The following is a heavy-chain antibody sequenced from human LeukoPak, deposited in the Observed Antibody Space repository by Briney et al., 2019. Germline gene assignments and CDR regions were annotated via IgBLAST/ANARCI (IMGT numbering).Heavy chain of an antibody. CDR3: AKDDQFDY. J-gene: IGHJ4*02. V-gene: IGHV3-30*18. CDR2: ISYDGSNK. Sequence: GGSLRLSCAASGFTFSSYGMHWVRQAPGKGLEWVVVISYDGSNKYYADSVKGRFTISRDNSKNTLYLQMNRLRAEDTAVYYCAKDDQFDYWGRGTLVTVSS. CDR1: GFTFSSYG.